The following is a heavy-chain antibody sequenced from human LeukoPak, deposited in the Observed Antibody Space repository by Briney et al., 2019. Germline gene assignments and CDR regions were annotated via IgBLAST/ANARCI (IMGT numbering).Heavy chain of an antibody. J-gene: IGHJ4*02. D-gene: IGHD6-19*01. CDR3: ARARNGSLDY. CDR2: INSDGSNT. CDR1: GFTFSSYW. V-gene: IGHV3-74*01. Sequence: GGSLRLSCAASGFTFSSYWMHWVRQAPGKGLVWVSRINSDGSNTGYADSVMGRFTISRDNAKNTLYLQMNSLGADDTAMYYCARARNGSLDYWGQGTLVTVPS.